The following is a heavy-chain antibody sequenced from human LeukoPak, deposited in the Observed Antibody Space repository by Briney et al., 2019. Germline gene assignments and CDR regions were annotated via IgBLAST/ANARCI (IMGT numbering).Heavy chain of an antibody. CDR3: ARGPKGGLDF. D-gene: IGHD3-16*01. Sequence: GASVKASCKASGYTFTTYGISWVRQAPGQGLEWMGWISAYNGITKYAQNLQGRVTMTTDTSTSTAYMELRSLTSDDTARYFCARGPKGGLDFWGQGTLVTVSS. V-gene: IGHV1-18*01. CDR2: ISAYNGIT. CDR1: GYTFTTYG. J-gene: IGHJ4*02.